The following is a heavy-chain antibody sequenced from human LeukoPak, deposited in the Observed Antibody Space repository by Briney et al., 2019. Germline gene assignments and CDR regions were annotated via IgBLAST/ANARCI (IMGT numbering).Heavy chain of an antibody. CDR1: GFTLSTYW. V-gene: IGHV3-7*05. Sequence: PGGSLRLSCVASGFTLSTYWMTWVRQAPGKGLEWVANIKPDGSEKYFVDSVRGRFTISRDNVKSSLYLQMNSLRAEDTAVYYCVRGSSGTVVRGVSWAWFDPWGQGTLVTVSS. CDR3: VRGSSGTVVRGVSWAWFDP. CDR2: IKPDGSEK. D-gene: IGHD3-10*01. J-gene: IGHJ5*02.